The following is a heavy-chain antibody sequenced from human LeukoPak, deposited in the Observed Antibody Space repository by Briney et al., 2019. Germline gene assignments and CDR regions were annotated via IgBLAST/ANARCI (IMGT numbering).Heavy chain of an antibody. CDR3: ARVCRAVAGRTFDY. CDR1: GYTFTDYY. D-gene: IGHD6-19*01. J-gene: IGHJ4*02. V-gene: IGHV1-2*02. CDR2: INPNSGGT. Sequence: ASVKVSCKASGYTFTDYYMHWVRQAPGQGLEWMGWINPNSGGTNYTQKFQGRVTMTRDTSISTAYMELSRLRSDDTAVYYCARVCRAVAGRTFDYWGQGTLVTVSS.